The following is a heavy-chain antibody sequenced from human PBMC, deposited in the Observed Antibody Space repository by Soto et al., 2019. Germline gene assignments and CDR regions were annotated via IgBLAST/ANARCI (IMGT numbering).Heavy chain of an antibody. D-gene: IGHD1-26*01. CDR2: ISSNNGGT. Sequence: QVQLVQSGAEVKKPGASVRVSCKVSGYTSSRYGISWVRQAPGQGPEWRGWISSNNGGTNIEQKFQGRVTMTTDTFTTTGYKELRGMTSEDTDVYYCVNTRVMGPYSGRYFPEYFEAWGKVTLVIVSS. J-gene: IGHJ1*01. V-gene: IGHV1-18*01. CDR3: VNTRVMGPYSGRYFPEYFEA. CDR1: GYTSSRYG.